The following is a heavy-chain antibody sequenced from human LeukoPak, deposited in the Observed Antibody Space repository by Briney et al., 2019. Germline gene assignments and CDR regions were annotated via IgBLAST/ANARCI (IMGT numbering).Heavy chain of an antibody. V-gene: IGHV3-7*01. CDR1: VSSFSRYW. Sequence: GGSLRLSCAASVSSFSRYWMSWVRQAPGKGLEWVANIKEDGSEKYYVDSVKGRFTISRDNAKNSLYLQMNSLRAEDTAVYYCDVSGLDYWGQGTLVTVSS. CDR3: DVSGLDY. D-gene: IGHD3-3*01. J-gene: IGHJ4*02. CDR2: IKEDGSEK.